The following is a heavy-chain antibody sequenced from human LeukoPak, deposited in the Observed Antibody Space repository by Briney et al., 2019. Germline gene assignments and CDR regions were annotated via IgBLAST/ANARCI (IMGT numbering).Heavy chain of an antibody. CDR1: GFTFSNYA. D-gene: IGHD3-3*01. CDR2: ISGSGGST. Sequence: GGSLRLSCAASGFTFSNYAMSWVRQAPGKGLEWVSAISGSGGSTYYADSVKGRFTISRDNSKNTLYLQMNSLRAEDTALYYCAKDTYYDFWSGYYVDVWGKGTTVTVSS. V-gene: IGHV3-23*01. J-gene: IGHJ6*03. CDR3: AKDTYYDFWSGYYVDV.